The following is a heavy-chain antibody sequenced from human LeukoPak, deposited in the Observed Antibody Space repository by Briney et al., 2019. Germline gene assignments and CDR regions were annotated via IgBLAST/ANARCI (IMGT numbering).Heavy chain of an antibody. CDR2: VIPIFGTA. CDR3: ARVADYYDSSGLQFDY. D-gene: IGHD3-22*01. V-gene: IGHV1-69*05. Sequence: ASVKVSCKASGGTFSSYAISWGRQGPGQGLEWMGGVIPIFGTANYAQKFQGRVTITTDESTSTAYMELSSLRSEDTAVYYCARVADYYDSSGLQFDYWGQGTLVTVPS. CDR1: GGTFSSYA. J-gene: IGHJ4*02.